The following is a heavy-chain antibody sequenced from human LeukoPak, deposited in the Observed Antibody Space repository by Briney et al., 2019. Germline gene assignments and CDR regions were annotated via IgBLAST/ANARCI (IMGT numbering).Heavy chain of an antibody. CDR1: GGSINGYY. V-gene: IGHV4-4*07. J-gene: IGHJ5*02. CDR3: ARDRSSSYTRDWFDP. D-gene: IGHD6-13*01. Sequence: PSETLSLTCTVSGGSINGYYWSWIRQPAGKGLEWIGRIYNSESINYNPSLKSRVTMSIDTSKNQFSPKLNSVTAADTAVYYCARDRSSSYTRDWFDPWGQGALVTVSS. CDR2: IYNSESI.